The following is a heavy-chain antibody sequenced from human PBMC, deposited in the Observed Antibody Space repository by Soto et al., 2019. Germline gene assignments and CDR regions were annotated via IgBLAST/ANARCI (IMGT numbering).Heavy chain of an antibody. CDR2: IYYSGST. CDR1: GGSISRGGYY. Sequence: PSETLSLTCTVSGGSISRGGYYWSWIRQHPGKGLEWIGYIYYSGSTYYNPSLKSRVTISVDRSKNQFSLKLSSVTAADTAVYYCARAHYGDYGYGMDVWGQGTTVTVSS. D-gene: IGHD4-17*01. J-gene: IGHJ6*02. V-gene: IGHV4-31*03. CDR3: ARAHYGDYGYGMDV.